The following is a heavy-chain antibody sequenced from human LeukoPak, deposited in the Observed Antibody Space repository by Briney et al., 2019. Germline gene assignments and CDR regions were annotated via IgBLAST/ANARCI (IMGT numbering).Heavy chain of an antibody. D-gene: IGHD6-13*01. Sequence: ASVKVSCKASGYTFTGYYMHWVRQAPGQGLEWMGWINPNSGGTNYAQKFQGRVTMTRDTSISTAYMELSRLRSEDTAVYYCAVERPQEIAAAGDGYWGQGTLVTVSS. CDR1: GYTFTGYY. V-gene: IGHV1-2*02. CDR3: AVERPQEIAAAGDGY. CDR2: INPNSGGT. J-gene: IGHJ4*02.